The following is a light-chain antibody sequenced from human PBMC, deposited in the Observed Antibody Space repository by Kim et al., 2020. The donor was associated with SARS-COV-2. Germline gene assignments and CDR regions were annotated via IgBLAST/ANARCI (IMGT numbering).Light chain of an antibody. J-gene: IGKJ1*01. CDR2: AAS. V-gene: IGKV1-16*01. Sequence: AAGGDRVTITCRASQGIRNYLAWFQQKPGEAPKCLIYAASTLQSGVPSRVSGSGSGTEFTLTISNLHPEDFATYYCQQYDDYPWTFGPGTKVDIK. CDR1: QGIRNY. CDR3: QQYDDYPWT.